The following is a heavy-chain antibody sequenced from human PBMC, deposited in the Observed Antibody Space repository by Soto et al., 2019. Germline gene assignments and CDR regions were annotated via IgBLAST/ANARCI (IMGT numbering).Heavy chain of an antibody. J-gene: IGHJ4*02. CDR1: GGSIRSSNW. V-gene: IGHV4-4*02. D-gene: IGHD2-15*01. CDR2: IYHSGST. Sequence: QVQLPESGPGLVTPSGTLSLTCAVSGGSIRSSNWWSWVRQPPGKGLEWIGEIYHSGSTNYNPSLKSRVTISVDKSKNQFSLKLSSVTAADTAVYYCARDGCSGGSCYPGFDYWGQGTLVTVSS. CDR3: ARDGCSGGSCYPGFDY.